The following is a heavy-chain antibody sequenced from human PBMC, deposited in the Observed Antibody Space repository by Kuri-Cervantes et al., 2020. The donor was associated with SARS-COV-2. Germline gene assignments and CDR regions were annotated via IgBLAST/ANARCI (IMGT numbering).Heavy chain of an antibody. CDR2: ISYDGSNK. V-gene: IGHV3-30-3*01. CDR1: GFTFSSYA. Sequence: GESLKISCAASGFTFSSYAMHWVRQVPGKGLEWVAVISYDGSNKYYADSVKGRFTISRDNSKNTLYLQMNSLRAEDTAVYYCAGAPGWNDPLDHWGRGTPVTVSS. CDR3: AGAPGWNDPLDH. D-gene: IGHD1-1*01. J-gene: IGHJ4*02.